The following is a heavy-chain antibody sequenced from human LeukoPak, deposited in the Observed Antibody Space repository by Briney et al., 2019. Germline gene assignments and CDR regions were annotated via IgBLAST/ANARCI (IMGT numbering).Heavy chain of an antibody. CDR3: ARGRFCSSTSCWFDY. V-gene: IGHV3-7*01. D-gene: IGHD2-2*01. J-gene: IGHJ4*02. CDR1: GFTLSNFW. Sequence: PGGSLRLSCAASGFTLSNFWMSWVRQAPGKGLEWVANIKQDSSDKHYVDSVKGRVTISRDNARNSLYLQMNSLRAEVTAVYYCARGRFCSSTSCWFDYWGQGTLVTVSS. CDR2: IKQDSSDK.